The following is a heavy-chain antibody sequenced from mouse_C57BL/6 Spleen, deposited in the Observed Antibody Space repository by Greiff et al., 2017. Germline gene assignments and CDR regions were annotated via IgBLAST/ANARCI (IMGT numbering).Heavy chain of an antibody. V-gene: IGHV5-4*01. CDR1: GFTFSSYA. CDR3: ARDRKGITTVVPHYFDY. J-gene: IGHJ2*01. D-gene: IGHD1-1*01. Sequence: EVQLVESGGGLVKPGGSLKLSCAASGFTFSSYAMSWVRQTPDKRLEWVATISDGGSYTYYPDNVKGRFTISRDNAKNNLYLQMSHLKSEDTAMYYCARDRKGITTVVPHYFDYWGQGTTLTVSS. CDR2: ISDGGSYT.